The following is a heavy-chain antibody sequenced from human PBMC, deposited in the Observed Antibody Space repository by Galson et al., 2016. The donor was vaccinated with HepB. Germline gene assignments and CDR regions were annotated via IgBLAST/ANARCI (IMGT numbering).Heavy chain of an antibody. D-gene: IGHD7-27*01. CDR2: TYYRSNWRN. V-gene: IGHV6-1*01. Sequence: CAISGDSVSSNSAGWNWIRQSPSRGLEWLGRTYYRSNWRNDYAASVKSRITINPDTSKNHSSLQLNSVTPEDTAVYYCARSYLLGRGFGWWGQGTLVTVSS. J-gene: IGHJ4*02. CDR3: ARSYLLGRGFGW. CDR1: GDSVSSNSAG.